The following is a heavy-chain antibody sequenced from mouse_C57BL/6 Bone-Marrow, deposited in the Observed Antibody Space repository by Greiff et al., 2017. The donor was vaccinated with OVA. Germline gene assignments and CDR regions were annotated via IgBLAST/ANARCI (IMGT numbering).Heavy chain of an antibody. V-gene: IGHV6-6*01. D-gene: IGHD1-1*01. CDR3: TRAGSSPYYYAMDY. J-gene: IGHJ4*01. Sequence: EVKLVESGGGLVQPGGSMKLSCAASGFTFSDAWMDWVRQSPEKGLEWVAEIRNKANNHATYYAESVKGRFTISRDDSKSSVYLQMNSLRAEDTGIYYCTRAGSSPYYYAMDYWGQGTSVTVSS. CDR2: IRNKANNHAT. CDR1: GFTFSDAW.